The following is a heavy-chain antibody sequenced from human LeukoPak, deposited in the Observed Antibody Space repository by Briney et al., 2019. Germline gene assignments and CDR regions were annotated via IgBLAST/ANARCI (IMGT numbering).Heavy chain of an antibody. CDR2: ISGSGGST. CDR1: GFTFSSYA. V-gene: IGHV3-23*01. Sequence: PGGSLGLSCAASGFTFSSYAMSWVRQAPGKGLEWVSAISGSGGSTYYADSVKGRFTISRDNSKNTLYLQMNSLRAEDTAVYYCAGGDYDFWSGYYTIESPRHDAFDIWGQGTMVTVSS. J-gene: IGHJ3*02. CDR3: AGGDYDFWSGYYTIESPRHDAFDI. D-gene: IGHD3-3*01.